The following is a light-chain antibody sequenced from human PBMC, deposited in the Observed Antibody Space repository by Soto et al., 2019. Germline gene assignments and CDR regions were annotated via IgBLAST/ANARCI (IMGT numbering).Light chain of an antibody. CDR2: DAS. J-gene: IGKJ1*01. CDR1: QTISTW. CDR3: QHYNSYSEA. Sequence: DIQVTHATPTLSASVGERVTITCRASQTISTWMAWYQQKPGKAPKLLVYDASTLQSGVASRFSGSGSGTEFTLTISSLQPDDFATYYCQHYNSYSEAFGQGTKVDIK. V-gene: IGKV1-5*01.